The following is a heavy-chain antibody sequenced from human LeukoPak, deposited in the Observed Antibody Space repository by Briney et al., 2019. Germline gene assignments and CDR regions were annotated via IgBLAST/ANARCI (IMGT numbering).Heavy chain of an antibody. CDR2: IYYSGST. V-gene: IGHV4-39*01. CDR1: GXSISSSSYY. J-gene: IGHJ3*02. Sequence: SETLSLTCTVSGXSISSSSYYWGWIRQPPGKGLELIGSIYYSGSTYYNPSLKSRVTISVDTSKNQFSLKLSSVTAADTAVYYCASRADPTDYSDAFDIWGQGTMVTVSS. CDR3: ASRADPTDYSDAFDI. D-gene: IGHD2-15*01.